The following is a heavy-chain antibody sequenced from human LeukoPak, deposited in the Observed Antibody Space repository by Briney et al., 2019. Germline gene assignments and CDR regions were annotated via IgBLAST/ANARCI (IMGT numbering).Heavy chain of an antibody. CDR3: AKVAGGVGYCSGGSCYFSDWFDP. V-gene: IGHV3-23*01. CDR2: ISGSGGST. D-gene: IGHD2-15*01. J-gene: IGHJ5*02. Sequence: GGSLRLSCAASGFTFSSYAMSWVRQAPGKGLEWVSAISGSGGSTYYADSVKARFTISRDNSKNTLYLQMNSLRAEDTAVYYCAKVAGGVGYCSGGSCYFSDWFDPWGQGTLVTVSS. CDR1: GFTFSSYA.